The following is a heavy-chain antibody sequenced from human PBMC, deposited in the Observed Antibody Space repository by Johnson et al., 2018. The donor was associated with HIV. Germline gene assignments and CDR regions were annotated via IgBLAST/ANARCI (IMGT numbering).Heavy chain of an antibody. V-gene: IGHV3-30*04. Sequence: QVQLVESGGGVVQPGRSLRLSCAASGFTFSSYAMHWVRQAPGKGLEWVAVISYDGSKKYYADTVKGRFTISRDNSKNTLYLQMNSLRAEDTAVYYCARNSRERPWEVLPSDGFDIWGQGTMVTVSS. D-gene: IGHD1-26*01. J-gene: IGHJ3*02. CDR3: ARNSRERPWEVLPSDGFDI. CDR2: ISYDGSKK. CDR1: GFTFSSYA.